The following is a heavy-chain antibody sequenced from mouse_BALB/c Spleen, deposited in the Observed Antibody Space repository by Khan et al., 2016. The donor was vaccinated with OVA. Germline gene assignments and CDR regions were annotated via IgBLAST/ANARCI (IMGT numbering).Heavy chain of an antibody. CDR2: ISYSGST. J-gene: IGHJ2*01. D-gene: IGHD1-2*01. Sequence: EVQLQESGPGLVKPSQSLSITCTVTGYSITSGYGWNWIRQFPGNKLEWMGYISYSGSTNYNPSLKSRISITRDTSKNQFFLQLNSVTTEDTATSYCARTARIKYWGQGTTLTVSS. V-gene: IGHV3-2*02. CDR1: GYSITSGYG. CDR3: ARTARIKY.